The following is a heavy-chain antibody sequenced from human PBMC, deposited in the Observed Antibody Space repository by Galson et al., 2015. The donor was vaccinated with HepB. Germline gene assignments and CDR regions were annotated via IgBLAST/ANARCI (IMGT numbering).Heavy chain of an antibody. CDR2: INPNSGGT. D-gene: IGHD5-12*01. J-gene: IGHJ5*02. CDR1: GYTFTGYY. Sequence: SVKVSCKASGYTFTGYYMHWVRQAPGQGLEWMGRINPNSGGTNYAQKFQGRVTMTRDTSISTAYMELSRLRSDDTAVYYCARGLSNDYLILGDWFDPWGQGTLVTVSS. CDR3: ARGLSNDYLILGDWFDP. V-gene: IGHV1-2*06.